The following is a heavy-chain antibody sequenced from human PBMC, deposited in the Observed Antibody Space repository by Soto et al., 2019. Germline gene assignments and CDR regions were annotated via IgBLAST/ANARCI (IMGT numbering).Heavy chain of an antibody. J-gene: IGHJ6*02. Sequence: ASVKVSCKASGYTFTSYYMHWVRQAPGQGLEWMGIINPSGGSTSYAQKFQGRVTMTRDTSTSTAYMELSSLRSEDTAVYYCARALTTYSRSSDCYYGMDVWGQGTTVTVSS. CDR1: GYTFTSYY. CDR3: ARALTTYSRSSDCYYGMDV. CDR2: INPSGGST. V-gene: IGHV1-46*01. D-gene: IGHD6-6*01.